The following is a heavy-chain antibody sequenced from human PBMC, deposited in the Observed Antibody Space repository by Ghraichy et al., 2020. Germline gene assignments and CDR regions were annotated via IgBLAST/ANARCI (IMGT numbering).Heavy chain of an antibody. D-gene: IGHD5-12*01. V-gene: IGHV3-23*01. CDR1: GFTFTSYA. Sequence: GGSLRLSCAASGFTFTSYAMSWVRQAPGKGLEWVSAISGSGGGTYYADSVKGRFTISRDNSKNTLYLQMNSLRAEDTAVYYCARISGAFDYWGQGTLVTVSS. CDR2: ISGSGGGT. J-gene: IGHJ4*02. CDR3: ARISGAFDY.